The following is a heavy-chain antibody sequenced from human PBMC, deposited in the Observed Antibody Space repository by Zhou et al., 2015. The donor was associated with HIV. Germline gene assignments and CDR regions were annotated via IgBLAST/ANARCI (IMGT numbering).Heavy chain of an antibody. J-gene: IGHJ4*02. CDR3: ARDRCSGGSCYSGFDY. CDR2: IIPIFGTA. D-gene: IGHD2-15*01. V-gene: IGHV1-69*01. CDR1: GGTFSSYA. Sequence: QVQLVQSGAEVKKPGSSVKVSCKASGGTFSSYAISWVRQAPGQGLEWMGGIIPIFGTANYAQKFQGRVTITADESTSTAYMELSSLRSEDTAVYYCARDRCSGGSCYSGFDYVGPGNPGHRLL.